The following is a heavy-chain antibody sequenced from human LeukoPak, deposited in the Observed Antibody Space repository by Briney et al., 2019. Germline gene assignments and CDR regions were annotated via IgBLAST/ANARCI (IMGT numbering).Heavy chain of an antibody. CDR1: GFTFSDAW. D-gene: IGHD6-19*01. CDR3: ANSPGIAVAMDY. Sequence: GGSLRLSCAASGFTFSDAWMSWVRQAPGKGLEWVGRIKSRTDGGTTDYATPVNGRFTISRDDSKSTLYLQMNSLRAEDTAVYYCANSPGIAVAMDYWGQGTLVTVSS. V-gene: IGHV3-15*01. J-gene: IGHJ4*02. CDR2: IKSRTDGGTT.